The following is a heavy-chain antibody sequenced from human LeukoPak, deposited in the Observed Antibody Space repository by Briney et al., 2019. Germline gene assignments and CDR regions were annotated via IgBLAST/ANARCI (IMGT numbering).Heavy chain of an antibody. CDR2: IYYSGST. CDR3: ARLVVVVAATRYYYYHYYMDV. CDR1: GGSISSYY. Sequence: SETLSLTCTVSGGSISSYYWSWIRQPPGKGLEWIGYIYYSGSTNYNPSLKSRVTISVDTSKNQFSLKLSSVTAADTAVYYCARLVVVVAATRYYYYHYYMDVWGKGTTVTVSS. D-gene: IGHD2-15*01. V-gene: IGHV4-59*01. J-gene: IGHJ6*03.